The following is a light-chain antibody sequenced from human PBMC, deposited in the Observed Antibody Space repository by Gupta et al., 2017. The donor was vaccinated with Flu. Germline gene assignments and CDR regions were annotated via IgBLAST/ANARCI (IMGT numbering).Light chain of an antibody. CDR1: SSNIGGTT. CDR2: NND. V-gene: IGLV1-44*01. Sequence: QSVLTQPPSASGPPGQRVTISCSGSSSNIGGTTVNWYQQRPGTAPKLLSYNNDQRPSGVPDRFSASKSGTSASLAISGLQAEDEADYYWAAWDDSLNGVVFGGGTKLTVL. J-gene: IGLJ3*02. CDR3: AAWDDSLNGVV.